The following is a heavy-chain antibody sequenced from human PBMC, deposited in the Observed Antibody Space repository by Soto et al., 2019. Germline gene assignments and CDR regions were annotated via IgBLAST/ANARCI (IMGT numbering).Heavy chain of an antibody. J-gene: IGHJ4*02. CDR2: IGDDGRD. V-gene: IGHV4-39*02. CDR3: AIIPPIEVAGPDY. D-gene: IGHD6-19*01. Sequence: SETLSLTCTVSGGSISGSPYHWGWIRQPPGKGLQWIGSIGDDGRDYYNPSLTGRVTLFVDTSKNHFSLNLNSVTAADTAVYYCAIIPPIEVAGPDYWGQGTLVTVSS. CDR1: GGSISGSPYH.